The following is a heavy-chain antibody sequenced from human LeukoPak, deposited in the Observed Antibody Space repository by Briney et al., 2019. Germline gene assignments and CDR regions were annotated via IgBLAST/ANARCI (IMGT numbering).Heavy chain of an antibody. Sequence: ASVKVSCKASGYAFTSYYMHWVRQAPGQGLEWMGIINPSGGSTSYAQKFQGRVTMTRDTSTSTVYMELSSLRSEDTAVYYCARDRTYSSSPWGVDYFDYWGQGTLVTVSS. CDR3: ARDRTYSSSPWGVDYFDY. J-gene: IGHJ4*02. D-gene: IGHD6-6*01. CDR1: GYAFTSYY. V-gene: IGHV1-46*01. CDR2: INPSGGST.